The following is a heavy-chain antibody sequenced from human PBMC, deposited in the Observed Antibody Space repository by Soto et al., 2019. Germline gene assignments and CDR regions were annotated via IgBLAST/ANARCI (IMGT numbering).Heavy chain of an antibody. Sequence: PGGSLRLSCAASGFTFSSYAMSWVRQAPGQGLEWVSAISGSGGSTYYADSVKGRFTISRDNSKNTLYLQMNSLRAEDTAVYYCAKLYYDFWSGPFDPWGQGTLVTVSS. CDR3: AKLYYDFWSGPFDP. CDR2: ISGSGGST. D-gene: IGHD3-3*01. V-gene: IGHV3-23*01. J-gene: IGHJ5*02. CDR1: GFTFSSYA.